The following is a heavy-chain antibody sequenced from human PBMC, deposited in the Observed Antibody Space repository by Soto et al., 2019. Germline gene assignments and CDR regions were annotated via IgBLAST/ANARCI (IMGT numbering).Heavy chain of an antibody. V-gene: IGHV3-23*01. D-gene: IGHD2-21*02. CDR2: ISGSGGST. Sequence: EVQLLESGGGLVQPGGSLRLSCAASGFTFSSYAMSWVRQAPGKGLEWVSAISGSGGSTYYADSVKGRFTISRDNSKNTLYLQMNSLRAEDTAVYYCAIRTVFVVVTAISPFDYWGQGTLVTVSS. J-gene: IGHJ4*02. CDR3: AIRTVFVVVTAISPFDY. CDR1: GFTFSSYA.